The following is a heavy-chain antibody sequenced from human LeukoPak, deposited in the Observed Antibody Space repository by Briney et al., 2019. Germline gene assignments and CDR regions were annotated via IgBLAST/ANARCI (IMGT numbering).Heavy chain of an antibody. CDR2: INPNSGGT. J-gene: IGHJ6*03. CDR1: GYTFTGYY. Sequence: ASEKVSCKASGYTFTGYYMHWVRQAPGQGLEWMGWINPNSGGTNYAQKFQGRVTMTRDTSISTAYMELSRLRSDDTAVYYCARGYDYSRGYYYYYMDVWGKGTTVTVSS. CDR3: ARGYDYSRGYYYYYMDV. V-gene: IGHV1-2*02. D-gene: IGHD4-11*01.